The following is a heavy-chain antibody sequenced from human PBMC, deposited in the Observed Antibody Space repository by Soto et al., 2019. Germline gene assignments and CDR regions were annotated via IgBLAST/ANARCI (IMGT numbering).Heavy chain of an antibody. V-gene: IGHV1-46*01. Sequence: QVQLVQSGAEVKKPGASVKVSCKASGYTFTSYYMHWVRQAPGQGLEWMGILNPSGGSTSYAQKFQGRVTLGSVKPTSTVAREMSGLSLEDTAMYYCVREGARKYVYPNPPTNCFVPWGQGPLVSAS. J-gene: IGHJ5*02. CDR1: GYTFTSYY. D-gene: IGHD3-16*01. CDR2: LNPSGGST. CDR3: VREGARKYVYPNPPTNCFVP.